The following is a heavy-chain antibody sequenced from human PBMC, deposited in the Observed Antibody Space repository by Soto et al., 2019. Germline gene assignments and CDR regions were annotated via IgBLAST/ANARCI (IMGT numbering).Heavy chain of an antibody. J-gene: IGHJ4*01. Sequence: ASVKVSCKASGYPFTSYYMHWVRQAPGQGLEWMGIINPSGGSTSYAQKFQGRVTMTRDTSTSTVYMELSSLRSEDTALYYCARRLRSPNYYDSSGYYDYWGQGTLVTVSS. CDR1: GYPFTSYY. D-gene: IGHD3-22*01. CDR3: ARRLRSPNYYDSSGYYDY. CDR2: INPSGGST. V-gene: IGHV1-46*01.